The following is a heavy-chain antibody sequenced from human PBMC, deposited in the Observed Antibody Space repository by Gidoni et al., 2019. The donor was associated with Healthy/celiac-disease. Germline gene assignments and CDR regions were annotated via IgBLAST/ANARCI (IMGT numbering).Heavy chain of an antibody. CDR1: GGSFSGYY. V-gene: IGHV4-34*01. J-gene: IGHJ4*02. CDR3: ARGHHRLYYDFWSGPRSHY. D-gene: IGHD3-3*01. Sequence: QVQLQQWGAGLLKPSETLSLTCAVYGGSFSGYYWSWIRQPPGKGLEWIGEINHSGSTHYNPSLKSRVTISVDTSKNQFSLKLSSVTAADTAVYYCARGHHRLYYDFWSGPRSHYWGQGTLVTVSS. CDR2: INHSGST.